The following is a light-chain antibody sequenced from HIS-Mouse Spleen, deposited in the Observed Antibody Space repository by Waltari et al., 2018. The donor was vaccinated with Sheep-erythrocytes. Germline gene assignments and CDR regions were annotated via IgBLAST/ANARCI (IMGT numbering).Light chain of an antibody. CDR2: DAS. Sequence: EIGRTQSPATLSLSPGESATLSCRASQSVSSYLACYQQKPGQAPRLLIYDASNPTTLLPARFSGSGSGTDFTLTISSLAPSSFSFSFCPPRLPSPPFTFGGGTKVEI. CDR1: QSVSSY. V-gene: IGKV3-11*01. CDR3: PPRLPSPPFT. J-gene: IGKJ4*01.